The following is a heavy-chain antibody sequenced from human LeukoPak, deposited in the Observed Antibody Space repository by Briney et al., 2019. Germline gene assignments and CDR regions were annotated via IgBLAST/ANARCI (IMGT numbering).Heavy chain of an antibody. CDR3: ATAPAAADSC. CDR1: GFTFSNSW. V-gene: IGHV3-7*01. CDR2: INRDGSKK. J-gene: IGHJ4*02. Sequence: GGSLRLSYAASGFTFSNSWMTWVRQAPGKGLEWVANINRDGSKKTYVDSVKGRFTISRDNAKNSVYLQMNSLRGEDTAVYYCATAPAAADSCWGQGTLVAVSS. D-gene: IGHD6-13*01.